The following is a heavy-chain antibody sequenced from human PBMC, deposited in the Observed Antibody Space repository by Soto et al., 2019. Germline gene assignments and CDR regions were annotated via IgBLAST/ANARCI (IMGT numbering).Heavy chain of an antibody. V-gene: IGHV3-9*01. D-gene: IGHD3-22*01. Sequence: HPGGSLRLSCAASGFTFDDYAMHWVRQAPGKGLEWVSGISWNSGSIGYADSVKGRFTISRDNAKNSLYLQMNSLRAEDTALYYCAKDHSSGSWEGFDYWGQGTLVTVSS. J-gene: IGHJ4*02. CDR2: ISWNSGSI. CDR3: AKDHSSGSWEGFDY. CDR1: GFTFDDYA.